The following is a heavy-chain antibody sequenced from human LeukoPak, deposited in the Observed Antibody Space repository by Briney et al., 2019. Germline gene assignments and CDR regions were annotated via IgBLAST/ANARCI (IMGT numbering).Heavy chain of an antibody. CDR3: ARAIHYYDSSGYGGWSDP. Sequence: SVKVSCKASGGTFSSYAISWVRQAPGQGLEWMGRIIPILGIANYAQKFQGRVTITADKSTSTAYMELSSLRSEDTAVYYCARAIHYYDSSGYGGWSDPWGQGTLVTVSS. CDR1: GGTFSSYA. D-gene: IGHD3-22*01. J-gene: IGHJ5*02. V-gene: IGHV1-69*04. CDR2: IIPILGIA.